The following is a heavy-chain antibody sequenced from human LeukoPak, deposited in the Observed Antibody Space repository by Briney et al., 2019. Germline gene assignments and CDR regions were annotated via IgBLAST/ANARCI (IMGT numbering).Heavy chain of an antibody. J-gene: IGHJ6*02. V-gene: IGHV1-69*01. D-gene: IGHD3-10*01. CDR1: GGTFSSYA. CDR2: IIPIFGTA. Sequence: SVKVSCKASGGTFSSYAISWVRQAPGQGLEWMGGIIPIFGTANYAQKFQGRVTITADESTSTAYMELSSLRSEDTAVYYCARDRYYGSGRSPIDVWGQGTTVTVSS. CDR3: ARDRYYGSGRSPIDV.